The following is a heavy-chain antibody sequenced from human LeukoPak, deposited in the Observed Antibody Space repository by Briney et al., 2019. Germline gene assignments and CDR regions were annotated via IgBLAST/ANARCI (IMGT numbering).Heavy chain of an antibody. V-gene: IGHV1-69*13. CDR2: IIPIFGTA. D-gene: IGHD6-19*01. Sequence: SVKVSCKASGGTFSSYAISWVRQAPRQGLEWMGGIIPIFGTANYAQKFQGRVTITADESTSTAYMELSSLRSEDTAVYYCARDQGSGWYLGQYFQHWGQGTLVTVSS. CDR3: ARDQGSGWYLGQYFQH. CDR1: GGTFSSYA. J-gene: IGHJ1*01.